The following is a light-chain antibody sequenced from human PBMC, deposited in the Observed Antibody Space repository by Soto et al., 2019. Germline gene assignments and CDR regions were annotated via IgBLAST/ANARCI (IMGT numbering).Light chain of an antibody. J-gene: IGKJ2*01. Sequence: EVVLTQSPGTLSLSPGDRATLSCRARQSVSNNYFAWYQQKPGQAPRLLIFGSSDRATGIPDRFSGSGSGTDFTLTISRLEPEDFAVYYCQQYGSSPPYTFGQGTKLEIK. CDR3: QQYGSSPPYT. CDR2: GSS. CDR1: QSVSNNY. V-gene: IGKV3-20*01.